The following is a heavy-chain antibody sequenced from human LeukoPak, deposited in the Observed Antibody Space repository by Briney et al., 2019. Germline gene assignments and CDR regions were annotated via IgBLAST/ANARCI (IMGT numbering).Heavy chain of an antibody. CDR1: GGSITRNY. J-gene: IGHJ4*02. CDR2: FYYSGST. D-gene: IGHD2-2*01. CDR3: ARARYGSTSCPYYFDF. V-gene: IGHV4-59*01. Sequence: SETLSLTCTVSGGSITRNYWTWMRQPPGKGLELIGFFYYSGSTNYNPSLKSRVTISLDTSKNQFSLKLTSVTAADTAVYYCARARYGSTSCPYYFDFWGQGTLVTVST.